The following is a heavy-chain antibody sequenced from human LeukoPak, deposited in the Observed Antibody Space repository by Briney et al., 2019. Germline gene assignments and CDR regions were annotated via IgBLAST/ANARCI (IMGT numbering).Heavy chain of an antibody. CDR3: ARDGPAQMVDLDY. D-gene: IGHD3-10*01. J-gene: IGHJ4*02. CDR1: GYTFSGTGWY. CDR2: IHPNNGDT. Sequence: ASVKVSCKASGYTFSGTGWYLYWLRQAPGQGLECIGWIHPNNGDTAYAQKFEGRVAMTRDTSISTAYMELRRLRPDDTAVYFCARDGPAQMVDLDYWGQGTLVTVSS. V-gene: IGHV1-2*02.